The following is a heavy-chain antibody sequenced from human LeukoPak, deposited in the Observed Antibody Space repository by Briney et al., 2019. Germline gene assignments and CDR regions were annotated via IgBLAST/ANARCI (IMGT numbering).Heavy chain of an antibody. CDR1: GFTFSNSA. CDR3: AKGIYSSGWSYFDY. J-gene: IGHJ4*01. D-gene: IGHD6-19*01. V-gene: IGHV3-23*01. CDR2: LSGRGITT. Sequence: GGSLRLSCAASGFTFSNSAMSWVRQARGKGLEGGSTLSGRGITTYYADSVKGRFTISRDNSKNTLYLQMNSLRAEDTAVYYCAKGIYSSGWSYFDYWGHGTLVTVSS.